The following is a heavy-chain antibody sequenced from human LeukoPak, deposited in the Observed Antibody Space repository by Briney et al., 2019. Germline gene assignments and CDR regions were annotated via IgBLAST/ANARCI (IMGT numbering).Heavy chain of an antibody. CDR3: AKDRYSSSWADY. Sequence: PGGSLRLSCAASGFTFRSYAMSWVRQAPGKGLEWVSTISDSGGSTNYADSVKGRFTISRDNSKNTLYLQMNSLRAEDTAVYYCAKDRYSSSWADYWGQGTLVTVSS. J-gene: IGHJ4*02. CDR2: ISDSGGST. CDR1: GFTFRSYA. D-gene: IGHD6-13*01. V-gene: IGHV3-23*01.